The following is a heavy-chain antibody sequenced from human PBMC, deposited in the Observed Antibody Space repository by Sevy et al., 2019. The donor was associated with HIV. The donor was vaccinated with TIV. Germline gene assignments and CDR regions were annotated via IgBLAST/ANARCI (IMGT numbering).Heavy chain of an antibody. V-gene: IGHV3-7*01. J-gene: IGHJ4*02. CDR1: GFTFGGYW. D-gene: IGHD6-6*01. CDR2: IKEDGSGR. Sequence: GGSLRLSCAASGFTFGGYWMTWVRQAPGKGLEWVANIKEDGSGRFYVASVRGRFTVSRDNAKKTLYLQMNNLRGEDTALYYCARLYSSSSGRGLDNWGQGALVTVSS. CDR3: ARLYSSSSGRGLDN.